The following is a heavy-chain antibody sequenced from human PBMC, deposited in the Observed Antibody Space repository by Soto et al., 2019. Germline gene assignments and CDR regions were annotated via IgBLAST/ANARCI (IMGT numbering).Heavy chain of an antibody. CDR3: AKEPRGSSSWYRPQIFDY. V-gene: IGHV3-23*01. Sequence: GGSLRLSCAASGFTFSSYAMSWVRQAPGKGLEWVSAISGSGGSTYYADSVKGRFTISRDNSKNTLYLQMNSLRAEDTAVYYCAKEPRGSSSWYRPQIFDYWGQGTLVTVSS. CDR1: GFTFSSYA. J-gene: IGHJ4*02. CDR2: ISGSGGST. D-gene: IGHD6-13*01.